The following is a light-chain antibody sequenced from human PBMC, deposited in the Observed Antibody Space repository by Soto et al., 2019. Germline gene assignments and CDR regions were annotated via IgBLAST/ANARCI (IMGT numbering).Light chain of an antibody. Sequence: DIVMTQSPDSLAVSLGERATINCKSSQSVLYNSDNKNYLAWYQQKAGQPPKLLIYWASTRAAGFPDRFSGSGSGADFTLTINNPQAEDVAVYYCQQYYTTLSFGGGTKVEIK. V-gene: IGKV4-1*01. CDR2: WAS. CDR1: QSVLYNSDNKNY. CDR3: QQYYTTLS. J-gene: IGKJ4*01.